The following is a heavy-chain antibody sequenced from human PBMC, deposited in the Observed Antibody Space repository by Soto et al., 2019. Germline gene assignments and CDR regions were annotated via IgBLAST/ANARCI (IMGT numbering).Heavy chain of an antibody. D-gene: IGHD2-15*01. CDR3: ARGIVVVVAAIGLVNWFDP. CDR2: ISAYNGNT. Sequence: GASVKVSCKASGYTFTSYGISWVRQAPGQGLEWMGWISAYNGNTNYAQKLQGRVTMTTDTSTSTAYMELRSLRSDDTAVYYCARGIVVVVAAIGLVNWFDPWGQGTLVTVSS. V-gene: IGHV1-18*01. J-gene: IGHJ5*02. CDR1: GYTFTSYG.